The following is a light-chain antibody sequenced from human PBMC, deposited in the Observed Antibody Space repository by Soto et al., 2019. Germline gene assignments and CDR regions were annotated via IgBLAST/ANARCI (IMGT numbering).Light chain of an antibody. V-gene: IGLV2-14*01. Sequence: QSVLTQPASVSGSPGQSITISCTGTSSDVGGCTYVSWYQQHPGKAPKLMIYDVSNRPSGVSNRFSGSKSGNTASLTISGLQAEDEADYYCSSYTSSSTLVLGGGTQLTVL. CDR2: DVS. CDR3: SSYTSSSTLV. J-gene: IGLJ7*01. CDR1: SSDVGGCTY.